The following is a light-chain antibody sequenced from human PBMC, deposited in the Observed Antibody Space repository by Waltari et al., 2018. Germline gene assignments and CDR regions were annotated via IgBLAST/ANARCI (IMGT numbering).Light chain of an antibody. CDR2: SND. CDR1: GSNIGRRA. Sequence: QSVLTQAPSASGAPGQRVTISCSGSGSNIGRRAVNWYQQLPGRAPKLLIYSNDQRPSGVPDRFSGSRSGTSASLAISGLQSEDEAHYYCASRDDRLNGVVFGGGTKLTVL. V-gene: IGLV1-44*01. CDR3: ASRDDRLNGVV. J-gene: IGLJ2*01.